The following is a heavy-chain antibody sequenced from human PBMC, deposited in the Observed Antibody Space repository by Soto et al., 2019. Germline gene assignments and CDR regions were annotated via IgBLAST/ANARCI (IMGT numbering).Heavy chain of an antibody. CDR1: GYSFTSYW. CDR3: ARRRPGRYYYDSSGSGGAFDI. D-gene: IGHD3-22*01. J-gene: IGHJ3*02. Sequence: PGESLKISCKGSGYSFTSYWIGWVRQMPGKGLEWMGIIYPGDSDTRHSPSFQGQVTISADKSISTAYLQWSSLKASDTAMYYCARRRPGRYYYDSSGSGGAFDIWGQGTMVTVSS. V-gene: IGHV5-51*01. CDR2: IYPGDSDT.